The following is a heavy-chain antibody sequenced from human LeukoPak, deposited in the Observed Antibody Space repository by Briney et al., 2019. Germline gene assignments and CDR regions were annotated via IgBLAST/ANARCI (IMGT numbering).Heavy chain of an antibody. J-gene: IGHJ6*02. Sequence: GSLRLSCAASGFTFSDYYMSWIRQPPGKGLEWIGEINHSGSTNYNPSLKSRVTISVDTSKNQFSLKLRSVTAADTALYYCAREMGVVTAHGIDVWGQGTTVTVSS. CDR2: INHSGST. V-gene: IGHV4-34*01. CDR1: GFTFSDYY. D-gene: IGHD4-23*01. CDR3: AREMGVVTAHGIDV.